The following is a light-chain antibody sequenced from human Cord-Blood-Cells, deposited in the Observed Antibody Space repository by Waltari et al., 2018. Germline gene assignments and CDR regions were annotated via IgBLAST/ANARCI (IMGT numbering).Light chain of an antibody. Sequence: EMVLTQSPATLALSPGERATLSCRASQSVSSYLAWYQQKPGQAPRLLIYDASNWTTGIPARLSGSGTGTDFTLTISSLGPEDFAVYCCQRRSSWPPYTFGQGTKLEIK. CDR1: QSVSSY. CDR2: DAS. CDR3: QRRSSWPPYT. J-gene: IGKJ2*01. V-gene: IGKV3-11*01.